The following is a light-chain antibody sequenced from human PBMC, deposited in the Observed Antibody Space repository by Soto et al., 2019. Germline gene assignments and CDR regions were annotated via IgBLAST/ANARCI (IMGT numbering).Light chain of an antibody. CDR2: KAS. Sequence: DIQMTQSPSTLSASVGDRVTITCRASQSINNWLAWYQQKPGKAPKLFIFKASTLETGVPSRFSVTGSGPYVTLSIRSLKPDDFATHLCQQYESFPRTFGQGPKVQI. V-gene: IGKV1-5*03. CDR1: QSINNW. J-gene: IGKJ1*01. CDR3: QQYESFPRT.